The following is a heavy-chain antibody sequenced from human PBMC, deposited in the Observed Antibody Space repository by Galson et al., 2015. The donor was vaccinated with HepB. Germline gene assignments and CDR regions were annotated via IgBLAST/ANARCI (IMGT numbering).Heavy chain of an antibody. Sequence: VKVSCKASGYTFTSYAMRWVRQAPGQRLEWMGWINAGNGNTKYSQKFQGRVTITRDTSASTAYMELSSLRSEDTAVYYCARGGAGTSALLDYGMDVWGQGTTVTVSS. V-gene: IGHV1-3*01. D-gene: IGHD1-7*01. CDR3: ARGGAGTSALLDYGMDV. CDR1: GYTFTSYA. J-gene: IGHJ6*02. CDR2: INAGNGNT.